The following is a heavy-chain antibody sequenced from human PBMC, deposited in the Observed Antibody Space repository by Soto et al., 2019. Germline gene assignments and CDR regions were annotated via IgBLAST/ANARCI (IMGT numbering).Heavy chain of an antibody. CDR3: ARDRYILYNNDDYYGMDV. D-gene: IGHD1-1*01. Sequence: QVQLVQSGAEVKKPGASVKVSCKAFGYSFSTYGITWVRQAPGQGLEWMGWISAYNGDTNYAQILQGRVTKTTDTSTSTAYMELRSLRSDDTAVYYCARDRYILYNNDDYYGMDVWGQGTTVTVSS. J-gene: IGHJ6*02. V-gene: IGHV1-18*01. CDR2: ISAYNGDT. CDR1: GYSFSTYG.